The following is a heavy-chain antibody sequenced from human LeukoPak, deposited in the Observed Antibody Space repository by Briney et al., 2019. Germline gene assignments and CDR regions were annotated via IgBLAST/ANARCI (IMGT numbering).Heavy chain of an antibody. CDR1: GFTFSSYS. CDR2: ISSSSSYI. J-gene: IGHJ4*02. Sequence: GGSLRLSCAASGFTFSSYSMNWVRQAPGKGLEWVSSISSSSSYIYYADSVKGRFTISRDSAKNSLYLQMNSLRAEDTAVYYCAREDSYGPYYFDYWGQGTLVTVSS. V-gene: IGHV3-21*01. D-gene: IGHD5-18*01. CDR3: AREDSYGPYYFDY.